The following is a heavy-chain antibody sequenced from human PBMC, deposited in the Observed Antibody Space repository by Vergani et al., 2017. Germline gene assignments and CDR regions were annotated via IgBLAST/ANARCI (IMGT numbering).Heavy chain of an antibody. D-gene: IGHD1-26*01. CDR1: GYTFGHFD. V-gene: IGHV3-30*02. J-gene: IGHJ6*02. Sequence: QEQLLQSGGGVVQPRGSLRLSCIGSGYTFGHFDMHWVRQAPGEGLAWVAFIRYDGSNPQYIDSVKGRFTISRNNSKDTLFLQMNGLRPEDTGTYFCAKKGGSLDYYCVDVWGQGTTITVSS. CDR3: AKKGGSLDYYCVDV. CDR2: IRYDGSNP.